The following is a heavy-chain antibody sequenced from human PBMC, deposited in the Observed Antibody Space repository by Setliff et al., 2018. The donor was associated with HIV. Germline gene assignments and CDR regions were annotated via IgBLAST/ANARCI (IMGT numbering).Heavy chain of an antibody. CDR2: FLAVLRKP. Sequence: SVKVSCKASGGTFNSYAFTWVRQAPGQGLEWMGDFLAVLRKPTYAQKFQGRLTVIADESTSTAYMELSGLRSEDTAVYYCASPRSAGTYQGAFYYFLDVWGRGTTVTVSS. CDR1: GGTFNSYA. J-gene: IGHJ6*03. V-gene: IGHV1-69*13. CDR3: ASPRSAGTYQGAFYYFLDV. D-gene: IGHD2-15*01.